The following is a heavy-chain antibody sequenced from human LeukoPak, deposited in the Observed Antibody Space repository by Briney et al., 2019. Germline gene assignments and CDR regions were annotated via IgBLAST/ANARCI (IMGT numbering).Heavy chain of an antibody. CDR2: ISNSGSII. CDR3: ARRDCDTIKCRGSNWFDP. Sequence: GGSLRLSCAASGFTFSSYSMNWVRQAPGKGLEWVSYISNSGSIIYYADSVKGRFTISRDNAKNSLYLQMNSLRAEDTAVYYCARRDCDTIKCRGSNWFDPWGQGTLVSVSS. CDR1: GFTFSSYS. V-gene: IGHV3-48*01. D-gene: IGHD3-22*01. J-gene: IGHJ5*02.